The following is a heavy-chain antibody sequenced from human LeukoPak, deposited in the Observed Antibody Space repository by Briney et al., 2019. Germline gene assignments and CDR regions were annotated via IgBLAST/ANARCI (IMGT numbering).Heavy chain of an antibody. Sequence: GGSLRLSCAAPGITFSNYNMNWVRQAPGKGLEWISSITSSSSYTFYADSVKGRFTISRDNAKNSLYLQMNSLRAEDTAVYYCARGGYSSSWYEVGITAFDIWGQGTMVTVSS. D-gene: IGHD6-13*01. CDR2: ITSSSSYT. CDR3: ARGGYSSSWYEVGITAFDI. CDR1: GITFSNYN. V-gene: IGHV3-21*01. J-gene: IGHJ3*02.